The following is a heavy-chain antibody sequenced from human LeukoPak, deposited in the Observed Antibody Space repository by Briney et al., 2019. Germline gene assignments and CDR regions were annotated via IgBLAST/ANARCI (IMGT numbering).Heavy chain of an antibody. CDR2: ISGSGGST. CDR1: GFTFSSYA. J-gene: IGHJ6*02. Sequence: GGSLRLSCAASGFTFSSYAMSWVRQAPGKGLEWVSAISGSGGSTYYADSVKGRFTISRDNSKNTLYLQMNSLRAEDTAVYYCATHITGGSSGYYQSYYYYYGMDVWGQGTTVTVSS. V-gene: IGHV3-23*01. D-gene: IGHD3-22*01. CDR3: ATHITGGSSGYYQSYYYYYGMDV.